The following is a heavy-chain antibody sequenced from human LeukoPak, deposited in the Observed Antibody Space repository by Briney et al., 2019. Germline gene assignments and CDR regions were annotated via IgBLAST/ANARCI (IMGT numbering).Heavy chain of an antibody. CDR3: ATVVCSGGRCSPGFVP. J-gene: IGHJ5*02. CDR2: FDPEDGET. V-gene: IGHV1-24*01. D-gene: IGHD2-15*01. Sequence: ASVKVSCKVSGYTLTELSMHWVRHAPGKGLEWVGGFDPEDGETIYAQKFHARVTMTEATSTDTAYIELSSLRSEDTPVYRCATVVCSGGRCSPGFVPWGEGTLVTVSP. CDR1: GYTLTELS.